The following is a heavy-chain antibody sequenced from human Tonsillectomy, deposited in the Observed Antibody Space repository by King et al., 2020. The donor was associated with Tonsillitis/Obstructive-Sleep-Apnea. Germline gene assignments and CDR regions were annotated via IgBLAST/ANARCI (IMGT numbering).Heavy chain of an antibody. Sequence: VQLVESGGGVVQPGRPRRLSCVASGVTFRHYAMHWVRQSPGKGLEWAALISYDGSDKYYADSVKGRFTVSRDNSKNTLYLQMNFLRPEDTAVYYCARGEMATISPAFDIWGQGTMVTVSS. CDR3: ARGEMATISPAFDI. V-gene: IGHV3-30*04. D-gene: IGHD5-24*01. CDR2: ISYDGSDK. J-gene: IGHJ3*02. CDR1: GVTFRHYA.